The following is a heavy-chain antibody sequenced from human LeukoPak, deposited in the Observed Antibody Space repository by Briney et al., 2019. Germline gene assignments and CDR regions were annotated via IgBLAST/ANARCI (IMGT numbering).Heavy chain of an antibody. CDR3: ARSDTIYYFDN. J-gene: IGHJ4*02. CDR1: GGSISSYY. V-gene: IGHV4-59*08. D-gene: IGHD5-24*01. Sequence: PSGTLSLTCTVSGGSISSYYWSWIRQPPGKGLEWIGYIYYSGSTDYNPSLKSRVTISLDTSKSQFSLKLTSVTATDTAVYYCARSDTIYYFDNWGQGTLVTVSS. CDR2: IYYSGST.